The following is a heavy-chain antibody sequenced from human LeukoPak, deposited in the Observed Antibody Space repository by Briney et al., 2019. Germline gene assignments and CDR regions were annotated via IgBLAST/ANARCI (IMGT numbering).Heavy chain of an antibody. CDR2: IYYSGST. D-gene: IGHD3-22*01. CDR3: ARGGDSSGYYYPNFDY. J-gene: IGHJ4*02. V-gene: IGHV4-59*01. Sequence: SETLSLTCTVSGGSISSYCWSWIRQPPGKGLEWIGYIYYSGSTNYNPSLKSRVTISVDTSKNQFSLKLRSVTAADTAVYYCARGGDSSGYYYPNFDYWGQGTLVTVSS. CDR1: GGSISSYC.